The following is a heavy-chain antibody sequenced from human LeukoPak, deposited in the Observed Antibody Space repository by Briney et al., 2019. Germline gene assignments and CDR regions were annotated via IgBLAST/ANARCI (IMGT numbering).Heavy chain of an antibody. V-gene: IGHV1-2*02. J-gene: IGHJ5*02. CDR2: INPNSGGT. Sequence: ASVKVSCKASGYTFTGYYMHWVRQAPGQGLEWMGWINPNSGGTNYAQKFQGRVTMTRDTSISTAYMELSRLRSGDSAVYYCASHYGSGSHNWLDPWGQGTLVIVSS. CDR1: GYTFTGYY. D-gene: IGHD3-10*01. CDR3: ASHYGSGSHNWLDP.